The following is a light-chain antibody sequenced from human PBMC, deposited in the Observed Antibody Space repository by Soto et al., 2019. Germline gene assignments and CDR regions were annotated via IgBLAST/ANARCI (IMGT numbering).Light chain of an antibody. CDR2: YDD. Sequence: QPVLTQPPSVSDAPGQSVSISCSGGSSNIGNNAVQWYQQLPGKAPALIIYYDDLVPAGVSDRYSGSKSGTSASLAISGLQSEDEADYFCATWDDSLNGVVFGGGTQLTVL. V-gene: IGLV1-36*01. J-gene: IGLJ7*01. CDR3: ATWDDSLNGVV. CDR1: SSNIGNNA.